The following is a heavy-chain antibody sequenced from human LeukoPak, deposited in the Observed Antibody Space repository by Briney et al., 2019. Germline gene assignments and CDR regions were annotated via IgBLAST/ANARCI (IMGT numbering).Heavy chain of an antibody. V-gene: IGHV4-61*02. CDR2: IYTSGST. CDR1: GGSIRSDSYY. Sequence: SETLSLTCTVSGGSIRSDSYYWSWIRQPAGKGVEWIGRIYTSGSTKNNPSLKSRVTISADTSKNQFSLKLSSVTAADTAVYFCARAPYDIVTGYYYYMDVWGKGTTVTVSS. D-gene: IGHD3-9*01. CDR3: ARAPYDIVTGYYYYMDV. J-gene: IGHJ6*03.